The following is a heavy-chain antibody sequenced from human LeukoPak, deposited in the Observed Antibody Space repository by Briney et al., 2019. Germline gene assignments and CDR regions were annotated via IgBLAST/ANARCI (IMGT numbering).Heavy chain of an antibody. V-gene: IGHV1-18*01. J-gene: IGHJ4*02. D-gene: IGHD2-2*01. CDR1: GYTFTSYG. CDR3: ARVAEDCSSTRCYAGVDY. Sequence: ASVKVSFKASGYTFTSYGISWVRQAPGQGLEWMGWISGYNGNTNYAQILQDRVTMTTDTSTSTAYMELRSLRSDDTAVYYCARVAEDCSSTRCYAGVDYWGQGTLVTVSS. CDR2: ISGYNGNT.